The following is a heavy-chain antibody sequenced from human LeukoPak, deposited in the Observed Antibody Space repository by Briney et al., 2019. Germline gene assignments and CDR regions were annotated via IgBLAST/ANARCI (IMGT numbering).Heavy chain of an antibody. CDR3: ARALRGARYSSSWYLILLDY. D-gene: IGHD6-13*01. CDR1: GFTFSSYA. V-gene: IGHV3-23*01. Sequence: GGSLRLSCAASGFTFSSYAMSWVRQAPGKGLEWVSAISGSGGSTYYADSVKGRFTISRDNSKNTLYLQMNSLRAEDTAVYYCARALRGARYSSSWYLILLDYWGQGTLVTVSS. CDR2: ISGSGGST. J-gene: IGHJ4*02.